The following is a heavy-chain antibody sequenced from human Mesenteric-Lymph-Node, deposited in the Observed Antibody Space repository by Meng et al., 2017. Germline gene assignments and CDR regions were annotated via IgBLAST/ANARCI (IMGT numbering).Heavy chain of an antibody. V-gene: IGHV3-23*01. CDR2: ISGNGANT. CDR3: ARAAQFLADFDH. D-gene: IGHD6-19*01. J-gene: IGHJ4*02. Sequence: GESLKISCAASRFTLSDYAMSWVRQAPGKGLEWVSTISGNGANTYYPDSVKGRFTISRDNSKNTVYLQLNSLRAEDTALYYCARAAQFLADFDHWGQGTLVTVSS. CDR1: RFTLSDYA.